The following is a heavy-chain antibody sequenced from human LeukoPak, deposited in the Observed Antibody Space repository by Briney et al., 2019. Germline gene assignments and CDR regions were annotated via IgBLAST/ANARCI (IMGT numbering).Heavy chain of an antibody. D-gene: IGHD3-3*01. V-gene: IGHV3-21*01. CDR2: ISGSSSYT. Sequence: PGGSLRLSCAASGFTFSTSSMDWVRQAPGKGLEWVAYISGSSSYTYYADSVKGRFTISRDNGENSLYLQMNSLRAEDTAVYYCARDHDFWVGYNYHYGMDVWGQGTTVTVSS. CDR1: GFTFSTSS. J-gene: IGHJ6*02. CDR3: ARDHDFWVGYNYHYGMDV.